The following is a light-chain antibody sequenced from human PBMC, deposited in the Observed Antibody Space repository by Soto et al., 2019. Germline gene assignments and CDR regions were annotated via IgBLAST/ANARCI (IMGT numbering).Light chain of an antibody. CDR1: QSLLATDDGITY. CDR3: MQRIDFPYT. CDR2: SVS. Sequence: DSVMTQTPLSLPVTPGEPASISCRSSQSLLATDDGITYLDWYLQKPGRSLQLLIYSVSYRASGVPDRFSGSGSGTDFTLKVSRVEAEDVGLYYCMQRIDFPYTCGQGTKLEIK. V-gene: IGKV2-40*01. J-gene: IGKJ2*01.